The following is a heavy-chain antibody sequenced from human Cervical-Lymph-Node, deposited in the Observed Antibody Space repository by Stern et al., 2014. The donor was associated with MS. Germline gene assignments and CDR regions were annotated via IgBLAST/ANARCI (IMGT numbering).Heavy chain of an antibody. CDR2: ISHRSGTT. V-gene: IGHV1-69*01. D-gene: IGHD6-13*01. J-gene: IGHJ4*02. Sequence: QVQLVQPGAEVKKPGSSMKVSCKASGGTFSRIEISWVRQAPGQGLEWLGGISHRSGTTNYAQKVQGRITIIADESTSTVNMEMSSLRSEDTAVYYCVRDQGGIAGSWGQGTLVTVSS. CDR3: VRDQGGIAGS. CDR1: GGTFSRIE.